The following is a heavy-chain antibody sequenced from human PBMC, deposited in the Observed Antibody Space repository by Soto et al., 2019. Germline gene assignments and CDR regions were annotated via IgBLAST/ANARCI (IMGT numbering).Heavy chain of an antibody. D-gene: IGHD1-1*01. Sequence: GGSLRLSCAASGFTFSDYAMGWVRQAPGKGLEWVSNINTNSFSIYYADSVRGRFTISRDNSKNTVYLQMNSLRAEDTAVYYCVKALGAATTPWDNWGQGSRVTVSS. CDR3: VKALGAATTPWDN. V-gene: IGHV3-23*01. CDR1: GFTFSDYA. J-gene: IGHJ4*02. CDR2: INTNSFSI.